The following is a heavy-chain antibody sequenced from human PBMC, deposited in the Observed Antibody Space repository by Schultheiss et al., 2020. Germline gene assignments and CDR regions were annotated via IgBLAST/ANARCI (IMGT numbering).Heavy chain of an antibody. CDR3: ARDFGGDCVPYYYGMDV. J-gene: IGHJ6*02. D-gene: IGHD2-21*02. V-gene: IGHV1-69*13. CDR1: GGTFSSYA. Sequence: SVKVSCKASGGTFSSYAISWVRQAPGQGLEWMGGIIPIFGTANYAQKFQGRVTITADESTSTAYMELSSLRSEDTAVYYCARDFGGDCVPYYYGMDVWGQGTTVTVSS. CDR2: IIPIFGTA.